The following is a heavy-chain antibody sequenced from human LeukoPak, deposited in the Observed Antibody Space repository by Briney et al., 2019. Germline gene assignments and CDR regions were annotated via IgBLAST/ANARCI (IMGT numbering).Heavy chain of an antibody. Sequence: SETLSLTCTVSGGSLSGFYWSWIRQPPGAGLEWIGYVYYSGSTNYNPSLKSRVTISVDTSKNQFSLKLSSVTAADTAVYYCARGVVAARFWFDPWGQGTLVTVSS. CDR1: GGSLSGFY. J-gene: IGHJ5*02. CDR3: ARGVVAARFWFDP. D-gene: IGHD2-15*01. CDR2: VYYSGST. V-gene: IGHV4-59*01.